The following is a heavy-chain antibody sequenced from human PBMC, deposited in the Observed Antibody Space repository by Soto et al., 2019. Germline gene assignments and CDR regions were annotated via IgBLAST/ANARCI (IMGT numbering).Heavy chain of an antibody. CDR3: AREPDDYGDYLSDY. J-gene: IGHJ4*02. CDR1: GGTFSSYA. CDR2: IIPIFGTA. V-gene: IGHV1-69*12. Sequence: QVQLVQSGAEVKKPGSSVKVSCKASGGTFSSYAISWVRQAPGQGLEWMGGIIPIFGTANYAQKFQGRVTITADESTSTAYMEPSSMSAEDTAVYYCAREPDDYGDYLSDYCGQGTLVTVSS. D-gene: IGHD4-17*01.